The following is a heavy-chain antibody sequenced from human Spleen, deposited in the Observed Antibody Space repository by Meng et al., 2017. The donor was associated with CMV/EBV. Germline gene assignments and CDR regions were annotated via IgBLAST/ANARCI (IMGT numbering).Heavy chain of an antibody. V-gene: IGHV3-11*04. CDR3: ARVGATLSYSGNYGDFVGDYYCTMDV. Sequence: GESLKISCAASGFTFSDYYVSWIRQAPGKGLEWVSCISSSSDTIYLADSVKGRFTISRDNAKNFLFLQMNSLRVEDTVVCYCARVGATLSYSGNYGDFVGDYYCTMDVWGLGTSVTVSS. CDR2: ISSSSDTI. J-gene: IGHJ6*02. D-gene: IGHD4-17*01. CDR1: GFTFSDYY.